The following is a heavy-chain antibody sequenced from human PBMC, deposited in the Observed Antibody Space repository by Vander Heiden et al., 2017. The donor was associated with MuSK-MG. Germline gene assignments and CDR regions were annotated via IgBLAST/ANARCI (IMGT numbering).Heavy chain of an antibody. V-gene: IGHV4-38-2*01. Sequence: QVQLQESGPGLVKPSETLSLTCAVSGYSLSSGYYWGWIRQPPGKGLEWIGSIYHSGSTYYNPSLKSRVTISVDTSKNQFSLKLSSVTAADTAVYYCASTDYYDSSGYLNSWDQGTLVTVSS. CDR1: GYSLSSGYY. J-gene: IGHJ4*02. CDR2: IYHSGST. CDR3: ASTDYYDSSGYLNS. D-gene: IGHD3-22*01.